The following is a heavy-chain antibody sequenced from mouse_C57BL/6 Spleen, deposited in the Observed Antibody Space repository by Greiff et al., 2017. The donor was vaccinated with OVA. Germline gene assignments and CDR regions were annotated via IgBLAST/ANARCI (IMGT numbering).Heavy chain of an antibody. J-gene: IGHJ1*03. CDR1: GFSFNTYA. Sequence: EVMLVESGGGLVQPKGSLKLSCAASGFSFNTYAMNWVRQAPGKGLEWVARIRSKSNNYATYYADSVKDRFTISRDDSESMLYLQMNNLKTEDTAMYYCVRPGSDYDVYFDVWGTGTTVTVSS. D-gene: IGHD2-4*01. CDR3: VRPGSDYDVYFDV. CDR2: IRSKSNNYAT. V-gene: IGHV10-1*01.